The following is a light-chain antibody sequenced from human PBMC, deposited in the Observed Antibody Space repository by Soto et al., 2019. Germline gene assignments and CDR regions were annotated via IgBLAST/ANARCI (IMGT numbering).Light chain of an antibody. J-gene: IGLJ2*01. Sequence: QSVLTQPASVSGSPGQSITISCTGTSSDVGGYNYVSWYQQHPGKAPKLTIYEVSNRPSGVSNRFSGSKSGNTASLTISGLQAEDEDDYYCSSYTSSSTRVFGGGTKLTVL. CDR1: SSDVGGYNY. V-gene: IGLV2-14*01. CDR3: SSYTSSSTRV. CDR2: EVS.